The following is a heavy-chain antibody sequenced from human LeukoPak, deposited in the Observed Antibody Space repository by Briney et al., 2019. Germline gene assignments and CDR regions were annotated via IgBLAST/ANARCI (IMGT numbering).Heavy chain of an antibody. J-gene: IGHJ4*02. CDR2: IYYSGST. Sequence: PSETLSLTCTVSGGSISSSSDYWGWIRQPPGKGLEWIGSIYYSGSTYYNPSLKSRVTISVDTYKNQFSLKLSSVTAAGTVVYYCAREYSSGWYWGQGTLVTVSS. CDR1: GGSISSSSDY. V-gene: IGHV4-39*02. D-gene: IGHD6-19*01. CDR3: AREYSSGWY.